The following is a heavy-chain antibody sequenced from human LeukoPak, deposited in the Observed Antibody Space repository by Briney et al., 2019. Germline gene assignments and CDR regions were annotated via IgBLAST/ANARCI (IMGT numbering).Heavy chain of an antibody. V-gene: IGHV1-69*04. CDR3: ARGSPGQLSSIFDY. CDR2: IIPTLGIA. J-gene: IGHJ4*02. Sequence: ASVKVSCKASGGTFSSYAISWVRQAPGQGLEWVGRIIPTLGIANYAQKFQGRVTITADKSTSTAYMELSSLRSEDTAVYYCARGSPGQLSSIFDYWGQGTLVTVSS. CDR1: GGTFSSYA. D-gene: IGHD2-2*01.